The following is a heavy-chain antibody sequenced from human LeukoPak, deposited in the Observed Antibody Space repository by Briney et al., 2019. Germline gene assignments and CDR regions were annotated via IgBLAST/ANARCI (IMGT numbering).Heavy chain of an antibody. D-gene: IGHD6-25*01. CDR2: ISAYNGNT. V-gene: IGHV1-18*01. Sequence: ASVKVSFKASGYTFTSYGISWVRQAPGQGLEWMGWISAYNGNTNYAQKLQGRVTMTADTSTSTAYMELRSLRSDDTAVYYCARVISTPGYSSGNYYMDVWGKGTTVTVSS. CDR3: ARVISTPGYSSGNYYMDV. J-gene: IGHJ6*03. CDR1: GYTFTSYG.